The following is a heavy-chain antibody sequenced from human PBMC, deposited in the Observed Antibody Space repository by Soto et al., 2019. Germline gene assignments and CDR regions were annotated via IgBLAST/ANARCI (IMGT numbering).Heavy chain of an antibody. CDR1: GGSFSGYY. V-gene: IGHV4-34*01. CDR3: ARGKSSIAAAGKAKEFDY. J-gene: IGHJ4*02. D-gene: IGHD6-13*01. CDR2: INHSGST. Sequence: QVQLQQWGAGLLKPSETLSLTCAVYGGSFSGYYWSWIRQPPGKGLACIGDINHSGSTNYNPSLNSRVTISVDTSKNQFSLKLSSVTAADTAVYYCARGKSSIAAAGKAKEFDYWGQGTLVTVSS.